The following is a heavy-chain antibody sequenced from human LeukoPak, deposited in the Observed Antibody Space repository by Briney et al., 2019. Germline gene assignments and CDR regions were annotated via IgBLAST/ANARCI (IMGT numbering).Heavy chain of an antibody. CDR2: IGTAGDT. Sequence: GGSLRLSCAASGFTFSSYDMHWVRQATGKGLEWVSAIGTAGDTYYPGSVKGRFTISRDNSKNTLYLQMNSLRAEDTAVYYCAKDSLVDTAMVETIDYWGQGTLVTVSS. CDR1: GFTFSSYD. D-gene: IGHD5-18*01. CDR3: AKDSLVDTAMVETIDY. V-gene: IGHV3-13*01. J-gene: IGHJ4*02.